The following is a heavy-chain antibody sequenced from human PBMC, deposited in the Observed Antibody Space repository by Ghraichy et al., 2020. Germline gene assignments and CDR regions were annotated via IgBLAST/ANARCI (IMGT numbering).Heavy chain of an antibody. Sequence: GGSLRLSCAASGFTFSSYAMHWVRQAPGKGLEWVSVISFDGNNKYSVDSVKGRFSISRDNSNNTLYLQMNSLRVDDTAVYYCAKDQRCFYDTPPYYYYCQFDVWGRGTTVIVSS. J-gene: IGHJ6*02. CDR2: ISFDGNNK. V-gene: IGHV3-30*18. D-gene: IGHD2/OR15-2a*01. CDR3: AKDQRCFYDTPPYYYYCQFDV. CDR1: GFTFSSYA.